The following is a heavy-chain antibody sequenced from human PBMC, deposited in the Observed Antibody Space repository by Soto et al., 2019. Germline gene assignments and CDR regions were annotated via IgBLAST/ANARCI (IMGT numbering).Heavy chain of an antibody. D-gene: IGHD4-17*01. CDR2: ISYDGSNK. CDR3: AKEGSAFYYGGKPQGLGG. J-gene: IGHJ4*02. Sequence: GGSLRLSCAASGFTFSSYWMHWVRQAPGKGLEWVAVISYDGSNKYYADSVKGRFTISRDNSKNTLYLQMNSLRAEDTAVYYCAKEGSAFYYGGKPQGLGGWGQGTLVTVSS. V-gene: IGHV3-30*18. CDR1: GFTFSSYW.